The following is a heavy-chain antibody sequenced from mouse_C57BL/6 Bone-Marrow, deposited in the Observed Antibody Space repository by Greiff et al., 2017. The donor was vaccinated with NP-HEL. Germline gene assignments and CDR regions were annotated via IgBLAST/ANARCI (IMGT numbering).Heavy chain of an antibody. J-gene: IGHJ3*01. CDR2: IDPSDSET. CDR1: GYTFTSYW. CDR3: ARWGWSFAY. Sequence: QVQLQQPGAELVRPGSSVKLSCKASGYTFTSYWMHWVKQRPIQGLEWIGNIDPSDSETHYNQKFKGKATLTVDQSSSTAYMQLNSLTSEDSAVYYCARWGWSFAYWGQGTLVTVSA. D-gene: IGHD1-1*02. V-gene: IGHV1-52*01.